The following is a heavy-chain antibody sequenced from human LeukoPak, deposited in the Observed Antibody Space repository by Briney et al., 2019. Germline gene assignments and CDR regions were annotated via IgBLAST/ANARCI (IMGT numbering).Heavy chain of an antibody. CDR3: ARLRYYNFWSGYYRPNYYYYGMDV. J-gene: IGHJ6*02. CDR2: IYYSGST. CDR1: GGSISSSSYY. D-gene: IGHD3-3*01. Sequence: SETLSLTCTVSGGSISSSSYYWRWIRQPPGKGLEWIGYIYYSGSTNYNPSLKSRVTISVDTSKNQFSLKLSSVTAADTAVYYCARLRYYNFWSGYYRPNYYYYGMDVWGQGTTVTVSS. V-gene: IGHV4-61*01.